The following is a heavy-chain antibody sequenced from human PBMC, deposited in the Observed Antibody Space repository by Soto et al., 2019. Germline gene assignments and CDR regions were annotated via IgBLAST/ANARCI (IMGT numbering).Heavy chain of an antibody. CDR2: IAESGGGA. J-gene: IGHJ4*02. CDR1: GFTFSSQP. CDR3: VRDADLQSNFDY. V-gene: IGHV3-23*01. Sequence: LRLSCAASGFTFSSQPMSWVRQAPGKGLEWVAAIAESGGGAAYVGSVEGRFTISRDNVKNMLYLQMNSLRVEDTALYYCVRDADLQSNFDYWGQGTLVTVSS.